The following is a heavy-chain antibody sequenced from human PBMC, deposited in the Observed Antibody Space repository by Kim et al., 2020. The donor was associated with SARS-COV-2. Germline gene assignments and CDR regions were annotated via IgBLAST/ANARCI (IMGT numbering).Heavy chain of an antibody. J-gene: IGHJ6*02. CDR3: ARAALEPYYYYGMDV. V-gene: IGHV3-48*02. CDR2: ISSSSSTI. Sequence: GGSLRLSCAASGFTFSSYSMNWVRQAPGKGLEWVSYISSSSSTIYYADSVKGRFTISRDNAKNSLYLQMNSLRDEDTAVYYCARAALEPYYYYGMDVWGQGTTVTVSS. CDR1: GFTFSSYS.